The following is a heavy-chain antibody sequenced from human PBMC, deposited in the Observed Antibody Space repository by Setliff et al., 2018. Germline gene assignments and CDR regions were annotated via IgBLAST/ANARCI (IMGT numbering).Heavy chain of an antibody. CDR1: GFVFSTYD. D-gene: IGHD4-4*01. Sequence: GGSLRLSCAASGFVFSTYDMTWVRQAPGKGLEWVASINNGGVSADYTDSVKGRFTISRDNSRNTLYLQMKSLRAEDTAIYYCATSTITTYYFDYWGHGTLVTVSS. CDR3: ATSTITTYYFDY. CDR2: INNGGVSA. J-gene: IGHJ4*01. V-gene: IGHV3-23*01.